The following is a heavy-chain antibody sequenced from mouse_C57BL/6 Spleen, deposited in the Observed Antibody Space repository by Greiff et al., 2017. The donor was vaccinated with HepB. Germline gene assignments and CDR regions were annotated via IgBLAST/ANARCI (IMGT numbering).Heavy chain of an antibody. CDR1: GFTFSDYG. CDR2: ISSGSSTI. J-gene: IGHJ2*01. Sequence: EVKLMESGGGLVKPGGSLKLSCAASGFTFSDYGMHWVRQAPEKGLEWVAYISSGSSTIYYADTVKGRFTISRDNAKNTLFLQLTSLGSEDAAMYYCAGRGVTAFDYWGQGTTLTVSS. D-gene: IGHD2-2*01. CDR3: AGRGVTAFDY. V-gene: IGHV5-17*01.